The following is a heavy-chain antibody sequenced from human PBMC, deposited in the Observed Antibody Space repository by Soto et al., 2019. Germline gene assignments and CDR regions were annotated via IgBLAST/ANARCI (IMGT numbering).Heavy chain of an antibody. D-gene: IGHD6-13*01. CDR2: IYYSGST. Sequence: SETLSLTCTVSGGSISSGGYYWSWIRQHPGKGLEWIGYIYYSGSTYYNPSLKSRVTISVDTSKNQFSLKLSSVTAADTAVYYCARGGIAAAATCYFHHWGQGTLVTVSS. J-gene: IGHJ1*01. CDR3: ARGGIAAAATCYFHH. CDR1: GGSISSGGYY. V-gene: IGHV4-31*03.